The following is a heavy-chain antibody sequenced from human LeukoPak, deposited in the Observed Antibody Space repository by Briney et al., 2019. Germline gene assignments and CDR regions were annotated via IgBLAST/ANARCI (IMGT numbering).Heavy chain of an antibody. CDR1: GGSISSGSHH. J-gene: IGHJ4*02. V-gene: IGHV4-39*01. CDR2: IHYSRTT. CDR3: ARDSHYYESSGYNQGDFDY. Sequence: PSETLSLTCTVSGGSISSGSHHWGWFRQSPGKGLEWIGSIHYSRTTYHNPSLNSRVTISEVTSKNQFSLQLNSVTAADTAVYYCARDSHYYESSGYNQGDFDYWGQGTLVTVSS. D-gene: IGHD3-22*01.